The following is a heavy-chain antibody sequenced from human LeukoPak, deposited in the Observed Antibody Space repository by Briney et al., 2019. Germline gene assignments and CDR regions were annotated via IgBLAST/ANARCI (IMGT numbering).Heavy chain of an antibody. CDR2: VSGSGDTT. V-gene: IGHV3-23*01. CDR1: GFTFSSYS. D-gene: IGHD6-13*01. CDR3: ARDRIEQQRTLGRSTSYYNYYYMDV. J-gene: IGHJ6*03. Sequence: GGSLRLSCAASGFTFSSYSMSWVRQAPGKGLEWVSAVSGSGDTTYYADSVRGRFTVSRDNAKNSLYLQMNSLRAEDTAVYYCARDRIEQQRTLGRSTSYYNYYYMDVWGKGTTVTVSS.